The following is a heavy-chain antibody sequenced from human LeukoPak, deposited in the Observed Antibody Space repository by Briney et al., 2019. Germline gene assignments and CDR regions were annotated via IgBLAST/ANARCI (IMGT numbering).Heavy chain of an antibody. CDR1: GGTFSSYA. CDR2: IIPIFGTA. CDR3: ARGRSGHGGLDY. J-gene: IGHJ4*02. D-gene: IGHD3-10*01. V-gene: IGHV1-69*13. Sequence: RASVKVSCKASGGTFSSYAISWVRQAPGQGLEWMGGIIPIFGTANYAQKFQGRVTITADESTSTAYMELSSLRSEDTAVYYCARGRSGHGGLDYWGQGTLVTVSS.